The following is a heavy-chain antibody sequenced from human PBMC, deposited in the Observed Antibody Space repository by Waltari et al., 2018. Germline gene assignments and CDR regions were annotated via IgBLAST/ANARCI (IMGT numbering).Heavy chain of an antibody. D-gene: IGHD3-10*01. CDR1: GGSFSAYH. V-gene: IGHV4-34*01. J-gene: IGHJ4*02. CDR3: AKGRLWFGDLRS. CDR2: INHLGST. Sequence: QLHPQQWGAGLLKPSETLSLTCNIFGGSFSAYHCTWIRQSPGKGLEWIGEINHLGSTNYNPSLKSRVTISLDTSKNEFALKLDSVTAADTAVYFCAKGRLWFGDLRSWGQGTQVTVSS.